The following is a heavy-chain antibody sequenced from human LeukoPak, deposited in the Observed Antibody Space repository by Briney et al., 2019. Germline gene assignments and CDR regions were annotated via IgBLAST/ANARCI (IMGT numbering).Heavy chain of an antibody. CDR1: GFTFDDHG. D-gene: IGHD3-22*01. J-gene: IGHJ4*02. CDR2: IKWDGGRT. Sequence: GGSLRLSCAASGFTFDDHGMSRVRQAPGKGLEWVSGIKWDGGRTGYADSVKGRFTISRDNAKNSLYLQMNSLRAEDTAFYYCARVQQYDKFDYWGQGTLVTVSS. CDR3: ARVQQYDKFDY. V-gene: IGHV3-20*04.